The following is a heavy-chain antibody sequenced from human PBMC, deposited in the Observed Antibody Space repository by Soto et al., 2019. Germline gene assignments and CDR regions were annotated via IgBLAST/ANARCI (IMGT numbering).Heavy chain of an antibody. Sequence: EVQLVESGGDLVQPGGSLRLSCAASGFTFSTYWMHWVRQATVKGLLWVSRIKTDGTYATYADSVKGRFTISRDNAKNTLYLQMNSLRVEDSAVYYCAAGGSGYYANWGQGTLVTVSS. CDR1: GFTFSTYW. J-gene: IGHJ4*02. D-gene: IGHD3-22*01. CDR3: AAGGSGYYAN. V-gene: IGHV3-74*01. CDR2: IKTDGTYA.